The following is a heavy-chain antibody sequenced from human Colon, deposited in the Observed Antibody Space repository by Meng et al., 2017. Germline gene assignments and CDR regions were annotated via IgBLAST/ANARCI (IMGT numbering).Heavy chain of an antibody. CDR2: ISGSGSSV. CDR1: GFTFSDYY. CDR3: ARGRYRSTH. D-gene: IGHD2-2*02. Sequence: VQLVVSGGGLGKSGGSLRLSCAASGFTFSDYYMTGVRQAPGKGLEWLSYISGSGSSVYYADSVKGRITISRDNAKNSLYLQMNSLRAEDTAVYYCARGRYRSTHWGQGTLVTVSS. V-gene: IGHV3-11*01. J-gene: IGHJ4*02.